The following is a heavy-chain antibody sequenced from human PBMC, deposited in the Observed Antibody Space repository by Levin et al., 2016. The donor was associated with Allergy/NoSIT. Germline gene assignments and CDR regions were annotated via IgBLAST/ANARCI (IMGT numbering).Heavy chain of an antibody. CDR2: IKQDGSEK. D-gene: IGHD3-22*01. Sequence: WIRQPPGKGLEWVANIKQDGSEKYYVDSVKGRFTISRDNAKNSLYLQMNSLRAEDTAVYYCASEPIVVVMNAFDIWGQGTMVTVSS. J-gene: IGHJ3*02. V-gene: IGHV3-7*01. CDR3: ASEPIVVVMNAFDI.